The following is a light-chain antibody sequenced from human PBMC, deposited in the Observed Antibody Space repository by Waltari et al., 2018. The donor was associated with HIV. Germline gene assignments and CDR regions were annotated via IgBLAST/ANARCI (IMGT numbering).Light chain of an antibody. CDR2: DNN. Sequence: QSVLTQPPSVSAAPGQKVTISCSGSSSNIGHNYVSWYQQLPGTAPKLLIYDNNKRPSGIPDRFSGSKSDTSATLGITGLQTGDEADYYCETWDSSLGAAVFGGGTKLTVL. V-gene: IGLV1-51*01. J-gene: IGLJ2*01. CDR1: SSNIGHNY. CDR3: ETWDSSLGAAV.